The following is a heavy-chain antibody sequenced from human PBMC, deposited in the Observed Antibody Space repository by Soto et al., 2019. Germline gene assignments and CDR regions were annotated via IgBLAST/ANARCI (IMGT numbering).Heavy chain of an antibody. CDR2: INPNSGGT. D-gene: IGHD3-10*01. V-gene: IGHV1-2*02. J-gene: IGHJ4*02. Sequence: ASVKVSCKASGYTFTGYYMHWVRQAPGQGLEWMGWINPNSGGTNYAQKFRGRVTMTRDTSISTAYMELSRLRSDDTAVYYCARTPVRGVITADYWGQGTLVTVSS. CDR1: GYTFTGYY. CDR3: ARTPVRGVITADY.